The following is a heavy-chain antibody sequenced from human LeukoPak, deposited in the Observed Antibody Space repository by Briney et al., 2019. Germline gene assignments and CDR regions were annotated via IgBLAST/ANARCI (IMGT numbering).Heavy chain of an antibody. V-gene: IGHV4-34*01. CDR1: GGSFSGYY. CDR2: INHSGST. D-gene: IGHD1-7*01. J-gene: IGHJ4*02. CDR3: ARGRPDWNYVVDY. Sequence: SETLSLTCAVYGGSFSGYYWSWIRQPPGKGLEWIGEINHSGSTNYNPSLKSRVTISVDTSKNQFSLKLSSVTAADTAVYYCARGRPDWNYVVDYWGQGTLVTVSS.